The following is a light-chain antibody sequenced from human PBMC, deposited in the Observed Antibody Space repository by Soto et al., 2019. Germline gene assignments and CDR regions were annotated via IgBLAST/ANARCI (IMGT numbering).Light chain of an antibody. CDR1: SSNIGSNT. V-gene: IGLV1-44*01. CDR3: AAWDDSLNGVV. J-gene: IGLJ2*01. Sequence: QSALTQPPSASGTPGQRVTISCSGGSSNIGSNTVNWYQQLPGMAPKLLIYSNNQWPSGVPDRFSGSKSGTSASLAISGLQSEDEADYYCAAWDDSLNGVVFGGGTQLTVL. CDR2: SNN.